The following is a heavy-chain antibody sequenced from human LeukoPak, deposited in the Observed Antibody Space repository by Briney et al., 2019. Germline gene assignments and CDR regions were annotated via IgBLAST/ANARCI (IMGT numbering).Heavy chain of an antibody. Sequence: GGSLRLSCAASGFIFSQYSMNWVRQAPGKGLEWVSHTRSSSETFYADSVKGRFTISRDNARNSLYLQMNNLRGEDTAIYYCARDAGNSGYGCDLWGQGTLVTVSS. D-gene: IGHD5-12*01. J-gene: IGHJ5*02. CDR3: ARDAGNSGYGCDL. CDR2: TRSSSET. CDR1: GFIFSQYS. V-gene: IGHV3-48*01.